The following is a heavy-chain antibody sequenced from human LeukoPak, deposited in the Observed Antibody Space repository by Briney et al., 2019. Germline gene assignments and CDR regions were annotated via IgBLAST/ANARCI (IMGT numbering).Heavy chain of an antibody. Sequence: ASVKVSCKASGYTFTGYYMHWVRQAPGQGLEWMGWINPNSGGTNYAQKFQGWVTMTRDTSISTAYMELSRLRSDDTAVYYCARGGGYCSSTSCYVPNYYYYYGMDAWGQGTTVTVSS. V-gene: IGHV1-2*04. J-gene: IGHJ6*02. CDR3: ARGGGYCSSTSCYVPNYYYYYGMDA. D-gene: IGHD2-2*01. CDR1: GYTFTGYY. CDR2: INPNSGGT.